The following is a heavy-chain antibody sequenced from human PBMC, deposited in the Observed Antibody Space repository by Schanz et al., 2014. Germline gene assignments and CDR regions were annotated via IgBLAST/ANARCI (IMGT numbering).Heavy chain of an antibody. J-gene: IGHJ3*02. Sequence: QVQLQESGPGLVKPSDTLSLTCAVSGYSINTSDWWGWIRQPPGKGLEWIGYIYYSGSTYYNPSLKSRVTISVDPSKNQFSLKLRSVTAVDTAVYYCASKGLTTDAFDIWGQGTMVTVSS. CDR3: ASKGLTTDAFDI. CDR2: IYYSGST. D-gene: IGHD2-8*01. V-gene: IGHV4-28*07. CDR1: GYSINTSDW.